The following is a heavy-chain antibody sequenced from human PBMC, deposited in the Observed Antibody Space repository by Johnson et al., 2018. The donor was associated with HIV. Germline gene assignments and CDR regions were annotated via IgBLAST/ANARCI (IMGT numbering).Heavy chain of an antibody. CDR3: AKDGSSSWYNGAFDI. CDR2: ISGSGGRT. J-gene: IGHJ3*02. Sequence: VQLVESGGGVVQPGRSLRLSCAASGFTFSSYAMSWVRQAPGKGLEWVSAISGSGGRTYYADSVKGRFTISIDNSKNTLYLQMNSLRAEDTAVYYCAKDGSSSWYNGAFDIWGQGTMVTVSS. CDR1: GFTFSSYA. V-gene: IGHV3-23*04. D-gene: IGHD6-13*01.